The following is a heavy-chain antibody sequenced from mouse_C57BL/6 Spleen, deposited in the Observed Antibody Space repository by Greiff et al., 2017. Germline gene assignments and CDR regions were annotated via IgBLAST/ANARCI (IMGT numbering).Heavy chain of an antibody. CDR2: INPGSGGT. V-gene: IGHV1-54*01. Sequence: QVHVKQSGAELVRPGTSVKVSCKASGYAFTNYLIEWVKPRPGQGLERIGVINPGSGGTNYNEKFKGKATLTADKSSSTAYMQLSSLTSEDSAVYFCARYYGYYVGFAYWGQGTLVTVSA. D-gene: IGHD2-3*01. J-gene: IGHJ3*01. CDR1: GYAFTNYL. CDR3: ARYYGYYVGFAY.